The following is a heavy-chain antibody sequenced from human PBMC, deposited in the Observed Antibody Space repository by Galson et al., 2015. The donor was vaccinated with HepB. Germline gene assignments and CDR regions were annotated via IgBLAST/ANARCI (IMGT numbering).Heavy chain of an antibody. CDR2: ISSSSSTI. D-gene: IGHD2-21*02. V-gene: IGHV3-48*01. CDR3: AREVRVVTAVNYYGMDV. Sequence: SLRLSCAASGFTFSSYSMNWVRQAPGKELEWVSYISSSSSTIYYADSVKGRFTISRDNAKNSLYLQMNSLRAEDTAVYYCAREVRVVTAVNYYGMDVWGQGTTVTVSS. CDR1: GFTFSSYS. J-gene: IGHJ6*02.